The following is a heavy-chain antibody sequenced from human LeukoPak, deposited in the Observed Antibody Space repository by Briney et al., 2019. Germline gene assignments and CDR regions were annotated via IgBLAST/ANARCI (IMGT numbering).Heavy chain of an antibody. V-gene: IGHV1-18*01. D-gene: IGHD2-2*02. CDR3: ARGGCSSTSCYTRGWFDP. Sequence: ASVKVSCKASGYTFTSYGISWVRQAPGQGLEWMGWISAYNGNTNYAQKLQGRVTMTTDTPTSTAYMELRSLRSDDTAVYYCARGGCSSTSCYTRGWFDPWGQGTLVTVSS. CDR1: GYTFTSYG. CDR2: ISAYNGNT. J-gene: IGHJ5*02.